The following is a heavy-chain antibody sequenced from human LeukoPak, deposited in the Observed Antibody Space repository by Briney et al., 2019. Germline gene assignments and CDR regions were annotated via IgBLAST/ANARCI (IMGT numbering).Heavy chain of an antibody. Sequence: GGSLRLSCAASGFTFSSYSMNWVRQAPGKGLEWVSHINSSSGTIYYADSVKGRCTISRDNAKNSLYLQINGLRAEDTAVYYCARGYYYAYHYWGQGTLVTVSS. CDR2: INSSSGTI. V-gene: IGHV3-48*01. CDR1: GFTFSSYS. CDR3: ARGYYYAYHY. J-gene: IGHJ4*02. D-gene: IGHD5-18*01.